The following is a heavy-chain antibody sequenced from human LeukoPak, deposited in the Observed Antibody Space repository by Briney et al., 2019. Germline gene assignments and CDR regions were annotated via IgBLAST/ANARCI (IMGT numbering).Heavy chain of an antibody. V-gene: IGHV1-46*01. Sequence: GASVKVSCKASGYTFTSYYMHWVRQAPGQGLEWMGIINPSGGSTSYAQKFQGRVTMTRDTSTSTVYMELSSLRSEDTAVYYCARDAGYCSSTSCYTLWIFDYWGQGTLVTVSS. D-gene: IGHD2-2*02. CDR3: ARDAGYCSSTSCYTLWIFDY. CDR1: GYTFTSYY. J-gene: IGHJ4*02. CDR2: INPSGGST.